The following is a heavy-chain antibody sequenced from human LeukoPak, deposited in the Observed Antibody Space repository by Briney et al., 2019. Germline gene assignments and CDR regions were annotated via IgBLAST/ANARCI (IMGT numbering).Heavy chain of an antibody. D-gene: IGHD1-26*01. J-gene: IGHJ4*02. CDR2: INSDGSST. CDR3: ARGTGSYYSLGY. V-gene: IGHV3-74*01. Sequence: GGSLRLSCAASGFTFSSYWMHWVRQSPGKGLVWVSRINSDGSSTSYADSVKGRFTISRDNAKNTLYLQMDSLRAEDTAMYYCARGTGSYYSLGYWGQGTLVTVSS. CDR1: GFTFSSYW.